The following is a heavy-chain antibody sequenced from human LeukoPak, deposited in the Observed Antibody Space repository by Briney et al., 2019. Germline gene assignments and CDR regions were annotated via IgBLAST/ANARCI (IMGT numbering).Heavy chain of an antibody. Sequence: ASVKVSCKASGGTFSSYAISWVRQAPGQGLEWMGRIIPIFGIANYAQKFQGGVTITADKSTSTAYMELSSLRSEDTAVYYCARSVDYYDSSGYLYFDYWGQGTLVTVSS. V-gene: IGHV1-69*04. CDR3: ARSVDYYDSSGYLYFDY. D-gene: IGHD3-22*01. CDR2: IIPIFGIA. CDR1: GGTFSSYA. J-gene: IGHJ4*02.